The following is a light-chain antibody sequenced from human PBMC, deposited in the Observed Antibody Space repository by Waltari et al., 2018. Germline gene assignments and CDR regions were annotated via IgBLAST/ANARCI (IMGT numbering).Light chain of an antibody. CDR3: QHYNGFPWT. Sequence: DIQMAQSPSTLSASVGDRVTITCRASQSVGPWLAWYQQKPGKAPKLLIYKASDLQSGVSSRFSGSGSGTEFVLTINSLQPDDVAIYYCQHYNGFPWTFGQGSNVEIK. V-gene: IGKV1-5*03. CDR2: KAS. J-gene: IGKJ1*01. CDR1: QSVGPW.